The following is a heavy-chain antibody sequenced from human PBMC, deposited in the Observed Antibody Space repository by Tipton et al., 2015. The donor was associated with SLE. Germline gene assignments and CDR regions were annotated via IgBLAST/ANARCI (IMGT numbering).Heavy chain of an antibody. D-gene: IGHD2-2*01. V-gene: IGHV1-18*01. CDR1: GFTFTTYG. J-gene: IGHJ4*02. CDR3: ARGKVPAANWGGFDY. CDR2: ISAYNGNT. Sequence: QLVQSGAAVKKPGASVKVSCKTSGFTFTTYGISWVRQAPGQGLEWMGWISAYNGNTNYAQKLQGRLTMTTDTSTSTAYMELTSLGSDDTAVYYCARGKVPAANWGGFDYWGQGTLVTVSS.